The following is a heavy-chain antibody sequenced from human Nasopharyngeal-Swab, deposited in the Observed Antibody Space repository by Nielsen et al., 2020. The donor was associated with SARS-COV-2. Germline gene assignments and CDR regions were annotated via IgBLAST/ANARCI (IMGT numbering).Heavy chain of an antibody. CDR1: GGSISSGGYS. V-gene: IGHV4-30-4*07. J-gene: IGHJ5*02. CDR2: IYYSGST. D-gene: IGHD3-9*01. CDR3: ARGRLRYFDWLPRGGYWFDP. Sequence: SQTLSLTCAVSGGSISSGGYSWSWIRPPPGKGLEWIGYIYYSGSTYYNPSLKSRVTISVDTSKNQFSLKLSSVTAADTAVYYCARGRLRYFDWLPRGGYWFDPWGQGTLVTVSS.